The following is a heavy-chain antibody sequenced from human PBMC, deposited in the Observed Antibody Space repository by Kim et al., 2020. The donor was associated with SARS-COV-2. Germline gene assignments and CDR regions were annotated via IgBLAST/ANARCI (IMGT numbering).Heavy chain of an antibody. CDR3: ARDRHYDILTGYYTAFDI. CDR1: GGSISSYY. D-gene: IGHD3-9*01. J-gene: IGHJ3*02. Sequence: SETLSLTCTVSGGSISSYYWSWIRQPPGKGLEWIGYIYYSGSTNYNPSLKCRVTISVDTSKNQFSLKLSSVTAADTAVYYCARDRHYDILTGYYTAFDI. V-gene: IGHV4-59*01. CDR2: IYYSGST.